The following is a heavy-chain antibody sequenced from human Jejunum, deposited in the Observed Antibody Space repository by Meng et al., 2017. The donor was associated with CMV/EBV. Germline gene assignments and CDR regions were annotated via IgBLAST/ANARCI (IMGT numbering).Heavy chain of an antibody. CDR2: IKQDGSER. V-gene: IGHV3-7*01. Sequence: ASGFTISRYWMSWVRPAPGKGLEWVANIKQDGSERWYVDSVKGRFTISRDNAKNSLYLEMSTLRVEDTAVYYCAREGGDGPYFDYWGQGTLVTVSS. D-gene: IGHD2-21*01. CDR3: AREGGDGPYFDY. J-gene: IGHJ4*02. CDR1: GFTISRYW.